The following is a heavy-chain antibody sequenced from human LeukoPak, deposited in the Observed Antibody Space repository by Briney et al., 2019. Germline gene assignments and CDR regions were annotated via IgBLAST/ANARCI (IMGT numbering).Heavy chain of an antibody. J-gene: IGHJ4*02. Sequence: EASVKVSCKASGYTFTSYGISWVRQATGQGLEWMGWMNPNSGNTGYAQKFQGRVTMTRNTSISTAYMELSSLRSEDTAVYYCARGLTYYYGSGSYRDYWGQGTLVTVSS. CDR2: MNPNSGNT. V-gene: IGHV1-8*02. CDR1: GYTFTSYG. D-gene: IGHD3-10*01. CDR3: ARGLTYYYGSGSYRDY.